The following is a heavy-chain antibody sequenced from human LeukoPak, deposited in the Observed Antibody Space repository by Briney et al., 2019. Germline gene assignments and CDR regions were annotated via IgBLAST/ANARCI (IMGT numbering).Heavy chain of an antibody. Sequence: GGSLRLSCSASGFTFSSYVMTLVRQAPGKGLEWVSGISGSGGSTKYADSVKGRFTVSRDNSKNTLYLQMNSLRADDTAVYYCAKSVAAAGTTDWGQGTLVTVSS. CDR1: GFTFSSYV. D-gene: IGHD6-13*01. J-gene: IGHJ4*02. V-gene: IGHV3-23*01. CDR3: AKSVAAAGTTD. CDR2: ISGSGGST.